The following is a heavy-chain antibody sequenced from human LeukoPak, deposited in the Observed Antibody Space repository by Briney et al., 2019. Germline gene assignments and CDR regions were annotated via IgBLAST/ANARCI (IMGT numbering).Heavy chain of an antibody. D-gene: IGHD2-21*02. CDR3: AREVSVPSGGACGGACYWARPFDY. Sequence: GGSLRLSCAASGFTFSSYWMSWVRQAPGKGLEWVATINQDGSGKYYVDSVKGRFTISRDNSKNTLFLQMNSLRAEDTAVYYCAREVSVPSGGACGGACYWARPFDYWGQGTLVSVSS. J-gene: IGHJ4*02. CDR2: INQDGSGK. V-gene: IGHV3-7*05. CDR1: GFTFSSYW.